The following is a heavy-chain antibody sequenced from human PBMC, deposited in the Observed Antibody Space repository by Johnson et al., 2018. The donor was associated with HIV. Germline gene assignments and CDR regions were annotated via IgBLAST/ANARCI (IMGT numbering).Heavy chain of an antibody. CDR1: GLTVSSNY. V-gene: IGHV3-23*04. CDR3: ARDGYCSSSSCYHDAFDL. Sequence: VQLVESGGGLVQPGGSLRLSCAASGLTVSSNYMTWVRQAPGKGLESVSAISGSGGSTYYADYVKGRFTISRDNSKNSLALQMNSLRAEDTALYYCARDGYCSSSSCYHDAFDLWGQGTMVTVSS. J-gene: IGHJ3*01. D-gene: IGHD2-2*03. CDR2: ISGSGGST.